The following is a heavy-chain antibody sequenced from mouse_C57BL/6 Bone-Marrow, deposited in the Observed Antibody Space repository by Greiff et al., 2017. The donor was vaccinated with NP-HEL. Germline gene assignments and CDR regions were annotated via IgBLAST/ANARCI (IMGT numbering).Heavy chain of an antibody. CDR1: GFTFSDAW. V-gene: IGHV6-6*01. J-gene: IGHJ4*01. CDR2: IRNKANNHAT. D-gene: IGHD1-1*02. CDR3: TRVFYGPYAMDY. Sequence: EVHLVESGGGLVQPGGSMKLSCAASGFTFSDAWMDWVRQSPEKGLEWVAEIRNKANNHATYYAESVKGRFTISRDDSKSSVYLQMNSLRAEDTGIYYCTRVFYGPYAMDYWGQGTSVTVSS.